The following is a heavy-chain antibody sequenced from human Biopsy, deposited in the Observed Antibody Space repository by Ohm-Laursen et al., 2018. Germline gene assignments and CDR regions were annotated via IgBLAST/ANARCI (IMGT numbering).Heavy chain of an antibody. J-gene: IGHJ3*02. CDR3: AREAIGVATAFDI. Sequence: GTLSLTCTVSGDSISTYYWSWIRQPPGRGLEWIAYIYYSGSTDYNPSLKSRVTISLDTSKNQFSLKLSSVTAADTAIYYCAREAIGVATAFDIWGQGTMVTVSS. CDR2: IYYSGST. CDR1: GDSISTYY. V-gene: IGHV4-59*01. D-gene: IGHD5-12*01.